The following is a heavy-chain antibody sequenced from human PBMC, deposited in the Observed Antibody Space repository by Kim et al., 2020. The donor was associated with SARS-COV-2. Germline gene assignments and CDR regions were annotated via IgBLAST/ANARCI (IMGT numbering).Heavy chain of an antibody. J-gene: IGHJ6*02. CDR3: AREANYGMDV. CDR2: ST. V-gene: IGHV3-74*01. Sequence: STSDADSVKGRFTISRDNARNTLYLQMNSLGAEDTAVYYCAREANYGMDVWGQGTTVTVSS.